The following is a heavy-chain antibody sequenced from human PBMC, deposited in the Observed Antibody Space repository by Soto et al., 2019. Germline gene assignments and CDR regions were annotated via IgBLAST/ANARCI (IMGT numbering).Heavy chain of an antibody. CDR3: ARVPPRKYWGSGENWFDP. J-gene: IGHJ5*02. Sequence: SETLSLTCTVSGGSISSYYWSWIRQPPGKGLEWIGYIYYSGSTNYNPSLKSRVTISVDTSKNQFSLKLSSVTAADTAVYYCARVPPRKYWGSGENWFDPWGQGTLVTVSS. D-gene: IGHD3-10*01. V-gene: IGHV4-59*01. CDR2: IYYSGST. CDR1: GGSISSYY.